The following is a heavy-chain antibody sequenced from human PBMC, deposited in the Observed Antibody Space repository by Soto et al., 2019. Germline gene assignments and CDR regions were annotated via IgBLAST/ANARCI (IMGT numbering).Heavy chain of an antibody. J-gene: IGHJ3*01. Sequence: QVQLVQSGAEVKKAGASVKVSCKASGYTFTNYYLHWVRQAPGQGLEWMGIISPSTGTKTYAQRFQGRLTMTTDTSTATVHLEPRSLRSEATAVYDCAKHFDTSSPKITFYLCGHGTMGTGSS. V-gene: IGHV1-46*01. CDR2: ISPSTGTK. CDR1: GYTFTNYY. CDR3: AKHFDTSSPKITFYL.